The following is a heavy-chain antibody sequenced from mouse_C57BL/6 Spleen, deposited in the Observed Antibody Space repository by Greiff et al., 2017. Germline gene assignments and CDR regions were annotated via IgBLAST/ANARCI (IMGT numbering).Heavy chain of an antibody. Sequence: QVQLQQPGAELVKPGASVKLSCKASGYTFTSYWMQWVKQRPGQGLEWIGEIDPSDSYTNYNQKFKGKATLTVDTSSSTAYMQLSSLTSEDSAVYCCARNPFDYWGQGTTLTVSS. J-gene: IGHJ2*01. V-gene: IGHV1-50*01. CDR3: ARNPFDY. CDR2: IDPSDSYT. CDR1: GYTFTSYW.